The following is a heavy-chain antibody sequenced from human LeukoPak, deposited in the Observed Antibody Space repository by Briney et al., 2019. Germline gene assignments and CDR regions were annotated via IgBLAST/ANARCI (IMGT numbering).Heavy chain of an antibody. V-gene: IGHV1-2*02. J-gene: IGHJ4*02. D-gene: IGHD3-10*01. CDR3: ARYTPGSEFDY. Sequence: ASVKVSCKASGYTFTGYYMHWVRQAPGGGLEWVGWIDSNSGGTSYAQKFQGRITMTRDTSISTAYMELNMLRSDDTAVYYCARYTPGSEFDYWGQGTLVTVSS. CDR2: IDSNSGGT. CDR1: GYTFTGYY.